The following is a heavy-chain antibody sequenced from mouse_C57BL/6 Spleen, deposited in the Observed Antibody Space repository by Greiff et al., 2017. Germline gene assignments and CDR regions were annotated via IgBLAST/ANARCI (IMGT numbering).Heavy chain of an antibody. J-gene: IGHJ4*01. CDR3: TRKVDGYDGGYAMDY. CDR2: IDPETGGT. V-gene: IGHV1-15*01. Sequence: VKLMESGAELVRPGASVTLSCKASGYTFTDYEMHWVKQTPVHGLEWIGAIDPETGGTAYNQKFKGKAILTADKSSSTAYMELRSRTSEDSAVYYCTRKVDGYDGGYAMDYWGQGTSVTVSS. D-gene: IGHD2-2*01. CDR1: GYTFTDYE.